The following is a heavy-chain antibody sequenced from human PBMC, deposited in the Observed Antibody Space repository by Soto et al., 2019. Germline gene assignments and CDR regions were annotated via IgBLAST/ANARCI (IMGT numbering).Heavy chain of an antibody. J-gene: IGHJ3*01. CDR2: IYHSGST. Sequence: SETLSLTCAVSGGSISSGGYSWSWIQQPPGKGLEWIGYIYHSGSTYYNPSLKSRVTISVDTSKNQFSLKLSSVTAADTAVYYCARVGPGAFDVWGQGTMVTVSS. CDR1: GGSISSGGYS. V-gene: IGHV4-30-2*01. CDR3: ARVGPGAFDV.